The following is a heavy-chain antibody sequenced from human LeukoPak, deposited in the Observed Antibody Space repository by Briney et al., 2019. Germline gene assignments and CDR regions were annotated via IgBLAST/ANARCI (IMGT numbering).Heavy chain of an antibody. CDR3: AKGKDSVPGATNDY. CDR1: GFTFSSYW. CDR2: ISSSGTYK. D-gene: IGHD6-19*01. Sequence: NPGGSLRLSCAASGFTFSSYWMHWVRQDPGKGLEWVSSISSSGTYKYYADSVKGRFTISRDNAKNSLYLQMNSLRAEDTAVYYCAKGKDSVPGATNDYWGQGTLVTVSS. J-gene: IGHJ4*02. V-gene: IGHV3-21*01.